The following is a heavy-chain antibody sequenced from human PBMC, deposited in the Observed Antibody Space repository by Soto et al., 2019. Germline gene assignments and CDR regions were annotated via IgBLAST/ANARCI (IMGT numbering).Heavy chain of an antibody. J-gene: IGHJ4*02. CDR1: GFAFSTFA. V-gene: IGHV3-23*01. CDR3: ARDQLRPGILYSLGVLLPEYGL. CDR2: ISVSGNNA. D-gene: IGHD3-22*01. Sequence: GCLLLSCSASGFAFSTFAMTGVRQAPGKGLEWVAAISVSGNNAYYADSVKGRFTISRDNSQNSVFLQMSSLRADDTAVYYCARDQLRPGILYSLGVLLPEYGLWGQGTLVTVSS.